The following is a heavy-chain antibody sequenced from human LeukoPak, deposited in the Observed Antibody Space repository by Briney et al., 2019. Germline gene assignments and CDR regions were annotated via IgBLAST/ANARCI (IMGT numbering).Heavy chain of an antibody. CDR3: ARGGESTGPLFDY. CDR2: ISSSSSSYI. CDR1: GFTFSSYS. J-gene: IGHJ4*02. Sequence: GGSLRLSCAASGFTFSSYSMNWVRQAPGKGLEWVSSISSSSSSYIYYADSVKGRFTISRDNAKNSLYLQMNSLRAEDTAVYYCARGGESTGPLFDYWGQGTLVTVSS. D-gene: IGHD4-17*01. V-gene: IGHV3-21*01.